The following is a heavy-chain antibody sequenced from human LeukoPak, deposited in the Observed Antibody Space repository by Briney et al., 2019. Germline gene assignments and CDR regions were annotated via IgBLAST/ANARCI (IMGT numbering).Heavy chain of an antibody. CDR3: AKQGVEPGAVKYFDH. J-gene: IGHJ4*02. CDR1: GFTFRSYA. Sequence: GGSPRLSCEASGFTFRSYATTWVRQAPGKGLEWVSAISGSGAKTYYADSVKGRFTISRDNSKNTLYLQMNNLRAEDTAVYYCAKQGVEPGAVKYFDHWGQGTLVTVSS. V-gene: IGHV3-23*01. D-gene: IGHD2-2*01. CDR2: ISGSGAKT.